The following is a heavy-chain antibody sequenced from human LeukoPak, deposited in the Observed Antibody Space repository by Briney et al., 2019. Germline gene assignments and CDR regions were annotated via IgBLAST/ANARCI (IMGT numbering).Heavy chain of an antibody. V-gene: IGHV4-61*02. D-gene: IGHD3-10*02. CDR3: ARGSIVRGVKALDNWFDP. CDR1: GGSISSGSYY. J-gene: IGHJ5*02. CDR2: IYTSGST. Sequence: SETLSLTCTVSGGSISSGSYYWSWIRQPAGKGLEWIGRIYTSGSTNYNPSLKSRVPISVDTSKNQFSLKLSSVTAADTAVYYCARGSIVRGVKALDNWFDPWGQGTLVTVSS.